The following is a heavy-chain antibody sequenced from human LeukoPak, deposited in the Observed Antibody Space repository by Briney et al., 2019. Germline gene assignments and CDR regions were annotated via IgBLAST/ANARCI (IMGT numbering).Heavy chain of an antibody. V-gene: IGHV3-30*18. CDR3: AKAYYGSGSPLDWFDP. Sequence: GGSLRLSYAASGFTFSSYGMHWVRQAPGKGLEWVAIISYDGSKKYYGGSVKGRFTISRDNSKNTLYLQMNSLRAEDTAVYYCAKAYYGSGSPLDWFDPWGQGTLVTVSS. D-gene: IGHD3-10*01. CDR2: ISYDGSKK. CDR1: GFTFSSYG. J-gene: IGHJ5*02.